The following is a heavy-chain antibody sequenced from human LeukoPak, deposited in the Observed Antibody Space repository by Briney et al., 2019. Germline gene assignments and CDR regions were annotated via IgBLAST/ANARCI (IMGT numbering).Heavy chain of an antibody. CDR2: FDPEDGET. Sequence: ASVKVSCKVSGYTLTELSMHWVRQARGKGLEWMGGFDPEDGETIYAQKFQGRVTMTEDTSTDTAYMELSSLRSEDTAVYYCATSLGPAAGYYFDYWGQGTLVTVSS. J-gene: IGHJ4*02. CDR3: ATSLGPAAGYYFDY. CDR1: GYTLTELS. V-gene: IGHV1-24*01. D-gene: IGHD2-2*01.